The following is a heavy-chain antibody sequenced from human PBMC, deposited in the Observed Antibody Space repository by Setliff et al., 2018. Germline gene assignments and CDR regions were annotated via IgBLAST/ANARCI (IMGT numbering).Heavy chain of an antibody. D-gene: IGHD6-13*01. J-gene: IGHJ4*02. Sequence: LRLSCAASGFTSSNAWMSWVRQAPGKGLEWVGRIKSKTDGGTTDYAAPVKGRFTISRDDSKNTLYLQMNSLKTEDTAVYYCTTAPLAAASTCWGQGTLVTVSS. CDR1: GFTSSNAW. CDR2: IKSKTDGGTT. V-gene: IGHV3-15*01. CDR3: TTAPLAAASTC.